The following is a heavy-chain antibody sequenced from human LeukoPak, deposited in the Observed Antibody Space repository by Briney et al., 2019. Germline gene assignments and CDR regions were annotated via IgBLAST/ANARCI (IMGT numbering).Heavy chain of an antibody. CDR2: ISTAAYTI. D-gene: IGHD1-26*01. CDR3: ARGATYAYYQDY. Sequence: GGSLRLSCAASGFTFSDYNLNWLRQAPGRGLEWVSYISTAAYTIYYADSVKGRFTISRDNAKNTLYLQMNSLRAEDTAVYYCARGATYAYYQDYWGQGTLVTVSS. V-gene: IGHV3-11*04. CDR1: GFTFSDYN. J-gene: IGHJ4*02.